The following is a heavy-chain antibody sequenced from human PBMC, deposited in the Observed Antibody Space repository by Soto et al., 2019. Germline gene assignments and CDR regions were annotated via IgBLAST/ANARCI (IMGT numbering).Heavy chain of an antibody. CDR2: IYYSGST. CDR3: ARVRDVDTAMVTWYYFDY. CDR1: GGSISSYY. V-gene: IGHV4-59*01. D-gene: IGHD5-18*01. Sequence: NPSETLSLTCTVSGGSISSYYWSWIRQPPGKGLEWIGYIYYSGSTNYNPSLKSRVTISVDTSKNQFSLKLSSVTAADTAVYYCARVRDVDTAMVTWYYFDYWGQGTLVTVSS. J-gene: IGHJ4*02.